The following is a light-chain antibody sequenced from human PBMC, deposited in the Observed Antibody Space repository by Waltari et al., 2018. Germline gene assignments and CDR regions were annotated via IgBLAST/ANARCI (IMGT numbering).Light chain of an antibody. J-gene: IGLJ2*01. V-gene: IGLV1-47*01. CDR1: SSNIGSNY. Sequence: QSVLTQPPSASGTPGQRVTISCSGSSSNIGSNYVYWYQQFPGTAPKRLNFRNTRRPSGVPDRCSGSQSVTSASLAISGVRAEEEADYYCAAWYDSLSGVVFGGVAKLTVL. CDR2: RNT. CDR3: AAWYDSLSGVV.